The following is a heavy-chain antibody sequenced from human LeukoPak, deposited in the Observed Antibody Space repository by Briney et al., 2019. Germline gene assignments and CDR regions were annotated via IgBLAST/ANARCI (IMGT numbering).Heavy chain of an antibody. CDR1: GFTFSSYW. CDR3: ARLRPDDFDI. CDR2: IKQDGREK. V-gene: IGHV3-7*01. D-gene: IGHD3-3*01. J-gene: IGHJ3*02. Sequence: GGSLRLSCAASGFTFSSYWMTWVRQAPGKGLEWVANIKQDGREKNYVDSVKGRFTISRDNAKNSLYLQMSSLRAEDTAVYYCARLRPDDFDIWGQGTMVTASS.